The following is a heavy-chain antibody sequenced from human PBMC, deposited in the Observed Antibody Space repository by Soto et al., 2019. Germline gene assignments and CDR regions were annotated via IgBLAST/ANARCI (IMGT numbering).Heavy chain of an antibody. V-gene: IGHV3-11*01. CDR3: AGRSLDLYYEGTRDY. CDR1: GFTFRDYF. D-gene: IGHD3-22*01. CDR2: ISTSGHTI. Sequence: GGSLRLSCAAPGFTFRDYFMTWIRQAPGKGLEWVSYISTSGHTIHYADSVKGRFTISRDNAKNSLYLQMNSLRAEDTAVYYCAGRSLDLYYEGTRDYWGQGTLVTVSS. J-gene: IGHJ4*02.